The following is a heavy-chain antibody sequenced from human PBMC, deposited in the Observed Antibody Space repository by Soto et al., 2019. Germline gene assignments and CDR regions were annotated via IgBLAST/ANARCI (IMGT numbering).Heavy chain of an antibody. Sequence: PGGSLRLSCAASGFTFSSYAMHWVRQAPGKGLEWVAVISYDGSNKYYADSVKGRFTISRDNSKNTLYLQMNSLRAEDTAVYYCARGPSIAVAGTIYYYGMDVLGQGTTVTVSS. V-gene: IGHV3-30-3*01. CDR3: ARGPSIAVAGTIYYYGMDV. J-gene: IGHJ6*02. D-gene: IGHD6-19*01. CDR1: GFTFSSYA. CDR2: ISYDGSNK.